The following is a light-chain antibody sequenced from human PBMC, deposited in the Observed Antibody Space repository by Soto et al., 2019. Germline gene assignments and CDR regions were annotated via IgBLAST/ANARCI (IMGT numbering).Light chain of an antibody. CDR3: QQYGGSHMFS. CDR1: QSISSSY. CDR2: AAS. Sequence: EIVLTQSPGTLSLSPGEGAALSCRTSQSISSSYLAWYQQKPGQAPRLLIYAASSRATGIPDRFSGSGSGTDFTLTISRLEPEDFAVYYCQQYGGSHMFSFGQGTKLEIK. V-gene: IGKV3-20*01. J-gene: IGKJ2*01.